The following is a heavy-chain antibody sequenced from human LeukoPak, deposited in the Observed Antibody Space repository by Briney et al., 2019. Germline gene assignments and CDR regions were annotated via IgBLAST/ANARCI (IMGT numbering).Heavy chain of an antibody. CDR2: INVSGGST. J-gene: IGHJ5*02. V-gene: IGHV3-23*01. CDR1: GFTFSTYA. D-gene: IGHD6-13*01. CDR3: AKDRPWGSSSWNNWFDP. Sequence: GGSLRLSCAASGFTFSTYAISWVRQAPGKGLEWVLVINVSGGSTYYADSVKGRCSISRDNAKNTLYLQMNSLRAEDTAVYYCAKDRPWGSSSWNNWFDPWGQGTLVTVSS.